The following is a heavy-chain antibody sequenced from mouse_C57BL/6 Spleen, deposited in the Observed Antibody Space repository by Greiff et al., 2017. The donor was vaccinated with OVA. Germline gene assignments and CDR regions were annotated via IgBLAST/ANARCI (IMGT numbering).Heavy chain of an antibody. CDR3: ARYPSIQGLFAY. CDR2: IDPSDSYT. V-gene: IGHV1-50*01. J-gene: IGHJ3*01. Sequence: QVQLQQPGAELVKPGASVKLSCKASGYTFTSYWMQWVKQRPGQGLEWIGEIDPSDSYTNYNQTFKGKATLTVDTSSSTAYMQLSSLTSEDSAVYYCARYPSIQGLFAYWGQGTLVTVSA. D-gene: IGHD3-3*01. CDR1: GYTFTSYW.